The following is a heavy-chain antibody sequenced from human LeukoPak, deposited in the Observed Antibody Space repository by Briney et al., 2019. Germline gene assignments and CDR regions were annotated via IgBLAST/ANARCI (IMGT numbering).Heavy chain of an antibody. V-gene: IGHV3-23*01. CDR3: AKVAAPRSGWYPRRDWYFDL. Sequence: GGSLRLSCAASGFTFSSYAMSWVRQAPGKGLEWVSAISGSGGSTYYADSVKGRFTISRDNSKNTLYLQMNSLRAEDTAVYYCAKVAAPRSGWYPRRDWYFDLWGRGTLVTVSS. CDR1: GFTFSSYA. CDR2: ISGSGGST. D-gene: IGHD6-19*01. J-gene: IGHJ2*01.